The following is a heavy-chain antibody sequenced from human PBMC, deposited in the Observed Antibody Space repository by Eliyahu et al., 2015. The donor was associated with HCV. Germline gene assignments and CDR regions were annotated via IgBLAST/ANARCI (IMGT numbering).Heavy chain of an antibody. D-gene: IGHD6-19*01. Sequence: LHLVESGGGLVQPGGSLRLSCAGSGLTFRRYWMQWVRQAPGKGLVWVSRINEDGSRTTYADSVKGRFTISRDNAKNTLYLQMNSLRDEDTAVYYCARDPEAVPGDWGQGTLVTVSS. V-gene: IGHV3-74*03. J-gene: IGHJ4*02. CDR1: GLTFRRYW. CDR2: INEDGSRT. CDR3: ARDPEAVPGD.